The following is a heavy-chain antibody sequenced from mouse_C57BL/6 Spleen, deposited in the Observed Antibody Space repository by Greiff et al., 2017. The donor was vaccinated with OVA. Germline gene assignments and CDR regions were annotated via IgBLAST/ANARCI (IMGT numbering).Heavy chain of an antibody. CDR1: GYTFTSYW. CDR3: AFLYYYGSSYEGFAY. CDR2: IYPGSGST. J-gene: IGHJ3*01. D-gene: IGHD1-1*01. Sequence: VQLQQPGAELVKPGASVKMSCKASGYTFTSYWITWVKQRPGQGLEWIGDIYPGSGSTNYNEKFKSKATLTVDTSSSTAYMQLSSLTSEDSAVYYCAFLYYYGSSYEGFAYWGQGTLVTVSA. V-gene: IGHV1-55*01.